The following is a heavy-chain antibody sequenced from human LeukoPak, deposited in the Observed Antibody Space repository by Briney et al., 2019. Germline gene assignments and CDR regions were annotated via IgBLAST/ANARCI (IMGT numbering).Heavy chain of an antibody. CDR2: INTNTGNP. D-gene: IGHD3-22*01. CDR3: ATSPPYDSSGYYYRQAFDI. Sequence: ASVKVSCKASGYTFTSYAMNWVRQAPGQGLEWMGWINTNTGNPTYAQGFTGRFVFSLDTSVSTAYLQISSLKAEDTAVYYCATSPPYDSSGYYYRQAFDIWGQGTMVTVSS. CDR1: GYTFTSYA. V-gene: IGHV7-4-1*02. J-gene: IGHJ3*02.